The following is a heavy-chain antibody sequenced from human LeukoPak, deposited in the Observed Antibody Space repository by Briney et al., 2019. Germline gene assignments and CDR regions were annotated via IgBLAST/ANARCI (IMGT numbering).Heavy chain of an antibody. CDR1: GFTFSSYS. Sequence: GGSLRLSCAASGFTFSSYSMNWVRQAPAKGLEWVSSISSSSSYIYYADSVKGRFTISRDNAKNSLYLQMNSLRAEDTAVYYCARDGYSRGMDVWGQGTTVTVSS. D-gene: IGHD2-15*01. J-gene: IGHJ6*02. CDR3: ARDGYSRGMDV. CDR2: ISSSSSYI. V-gene: IGHV3-21*01.